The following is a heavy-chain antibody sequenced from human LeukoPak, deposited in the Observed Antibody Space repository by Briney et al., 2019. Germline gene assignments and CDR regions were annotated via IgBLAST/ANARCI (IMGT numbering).Heavy chain of an antibody. J-gene: IGHJ4*02. Sequence: PSETLSLTCAVYGGSFSGYYWSWIRRPPGKGLEWIGEINHSGSTNYNPSLKSRVTISVDTSKNQFSLKLSSVTAADTAVYYCARGRSYYGSGSFPLDYWGQGTLVTVSS. CDR3: ARGRSYYGSGSFPLDY. CDR2: INHSGST. V-gene: IGHV4-34*01. CDR1: GGSFSGYY. D-gene: IGHD3-10*01.